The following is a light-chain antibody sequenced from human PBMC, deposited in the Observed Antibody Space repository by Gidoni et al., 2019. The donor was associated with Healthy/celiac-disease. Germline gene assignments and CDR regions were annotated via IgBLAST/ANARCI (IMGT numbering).Light chain of an antibody. CDR3: MQALQTPQFT. J-gene: IGKJ3*01. V-gene: IGKV2-28*01. CDR2: LGS. Sequence: DIVMTQSPLSLPVTPGEPASISCRSSQSLLHSNGYNYLDWYLQKPGQSPQPLIYLGSNRASGVPDRFSGSGSGTDFTLKISRVEAEDVGVYYCMQALQTPQFTFGPGTKVDIK. CDR1: QSLLHSNGYNY.